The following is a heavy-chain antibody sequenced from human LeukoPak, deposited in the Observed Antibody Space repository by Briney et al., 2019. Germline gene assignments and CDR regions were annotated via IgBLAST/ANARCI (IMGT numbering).Heavy chain of an antibody. D-gene: IGHD1-26*01. CDR1: AFSLSAYN. J-gene: IGHJ4*02. CDR2: IRYDGGDP. Sequence: GGSLRLSCAASAFSLSAYNMNWVRQAPGKGLEWVAFIRYDGGDPHYADSVKGRFTISRDNSKSALYLQMNSLRAEDTAVYYCANDRELAPFDYWGQGTLVTVSS. V-gene: IGHV3-30*02. CDR3: ANDRELAPFDY.